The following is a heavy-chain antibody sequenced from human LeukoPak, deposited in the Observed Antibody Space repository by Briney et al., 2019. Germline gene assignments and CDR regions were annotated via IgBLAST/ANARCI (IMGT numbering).Heavy chain of an antibody. Sequence: PGGSLRLSCAASGYRFSTSDMHWVRQASGRGLEWVSSTASTGETYYAPSVKGRFTISRENAKNSLYLQMNSLRGGDTAIYHCVRGGEIGLDYWGQGALITVSS. D-gene: IGHD3-16*01. CDR3: VRGGEIGLDY. V-gene: IGHV3-13*01. J-gene: IGHJ4*02. CDR1: GYRFSTSD. CDR2: TASTGET.